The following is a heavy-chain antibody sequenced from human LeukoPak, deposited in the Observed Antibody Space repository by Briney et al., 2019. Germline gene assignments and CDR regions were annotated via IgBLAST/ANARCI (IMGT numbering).Heavy chain of an antibody. Sequence: SETLSLTCTVSGGSISSYYWSWIRQPPGKGLEWIGYIYYSGSTNYNPSLKSRVTISVDTSKNQFSLKLSSVTAADTAVYYCARARQYQLLYVFDPWGQGTLVTVSS. CDR2: IYYSGST. J-gene: IGHJ5*02. CDR1: GGSISSYY. D-gene: IGHD2-2*02. CDR3: ARARQYQLLYVFDP. V-gene: IGHV4-59*01.